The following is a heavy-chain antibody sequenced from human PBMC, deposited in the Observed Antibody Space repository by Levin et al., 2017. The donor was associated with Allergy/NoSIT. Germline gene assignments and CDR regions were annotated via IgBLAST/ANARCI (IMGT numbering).Heavy chain of an antibody. V-gene: IGHV2-70*04. CDR3: ARSTGDNYVYAFDI. Sequence: TLSLTCTFSGFSLSTNGVRVNWIRQPPGKALEWLARIDWDDDKFYRTSLKTRLSISKDTSKNQVVLTMTNMDPVDTGTYYCARSTGDNYVYAFDIWGQGTRVTVSS. J-gene: IGHJ3*02. D-gene: IGHD5-18*01. CDR2: IDWDDDK. CDR1: GFSLSTNGVR.